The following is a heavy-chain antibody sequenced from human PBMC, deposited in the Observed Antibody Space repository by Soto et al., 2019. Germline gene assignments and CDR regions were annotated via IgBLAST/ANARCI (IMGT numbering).Heavy chain of an antibody. Sequence: ASVKVSCKASGYTFTSYGISWVRQAPGRGLEWMGWISAYNGNTNYAQKLQGRVTMTTDTSTSTAYMELRSLRSDDTAVYYCARWAYSSSWRNNWFDPWGQGTLVTVSS. CDR2: ISAYNGNT. V-gene: IGHV1-18*01. D-gene: IGHD6-13*01. J-gene: IGHJ5*02. CDR3: ARWAYSSSWRNNWFDP. CDR1: GYTFTSYG.